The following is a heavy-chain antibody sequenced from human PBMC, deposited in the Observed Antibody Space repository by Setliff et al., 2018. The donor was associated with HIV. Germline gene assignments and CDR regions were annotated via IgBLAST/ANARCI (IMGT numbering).Heavy chain of an antibody. D-gene: IGHD3-9*01. CDR1: GGSISSYY. Sequence: SETLSLTCTVSGGSISSYYWGWIRQPPGKGLEWIGSIYYSGSTYYDPSLKSRVTISLDTSKNPFFLKLSSVTAPDTAIYYCARQTWEYYDTLTGYYRSPKNFDSWGQGTLVTVSS. CDR2: IYYSGST. V-gene: IGHV4-39*01. CDR3: ARQTWEYYDTLTGYYRSPKNFDS. J-gene: IGHJ4*02.